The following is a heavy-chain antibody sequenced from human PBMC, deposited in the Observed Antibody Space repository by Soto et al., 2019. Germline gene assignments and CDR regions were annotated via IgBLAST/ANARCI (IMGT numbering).Heavy chain of an antibody. CDR2: IYYRGST. CDR3: ARQQLLPFYYALDV. D-gene: IGHD1-26*01. J-gene: IGHJ6*02. Sequence: QVQLQESGPGLVKPSDTLSLTCNVSGGSISGYYWSWIRQSPGKGLEYIGYIYYRGSTNYNSSLKSRVTMSVDTSRNQFSLKMNSVTAADTAVYYSARQQLLPFYYALDVWGQGTTVTVSS. CDR1: GGSISGYY. V-gene: IGHV4-59*07.